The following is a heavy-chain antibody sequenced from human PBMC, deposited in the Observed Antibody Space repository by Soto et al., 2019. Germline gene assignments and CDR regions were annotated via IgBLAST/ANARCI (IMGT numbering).Heavy chain of an antibody. CDR2: ISGSGGST. CDR3: AKDHLYSSSWIEDYYYGMDV. J-gene: IGHJ6*02. CDR1: VFTFSSYA. V-gene: IGHV3-23*01. D-gene: IGHD6-13*01. Sequence: PGGSLRLSCAASVFTFSSYAMSWVRQAPGKGLEWVSAISGSGGSTYYADSVKGRFTISRDNSKNTLYLQMNSLRAEDTAVYYCAKDHLYSSSWIEDYYYGMDVWGQGTTVTVSS.